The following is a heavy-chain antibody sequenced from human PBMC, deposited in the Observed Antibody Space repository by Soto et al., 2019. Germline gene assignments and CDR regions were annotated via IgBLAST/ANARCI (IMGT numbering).Heavy chain of an antibody. CDR3: AREIESYHSGGYCPYYFAS. J-gene: IGHJ4*02. V-gene: IGHV4-30-4*01. Sequence: SETLSLTCTVSGASLDSTNYYWIWIRQPPGKGLEWIGYIYYGGITYYNPSLKSRLTMSRDTSKNQFSLRLTSVTAADTAGYFCAREIESYHSGGYCPYYFASSGQRTHVIVSS. CDR1: GASLDSTNYY. CDR2: IYYGGIT. D-gene: IGHD1-26*01.